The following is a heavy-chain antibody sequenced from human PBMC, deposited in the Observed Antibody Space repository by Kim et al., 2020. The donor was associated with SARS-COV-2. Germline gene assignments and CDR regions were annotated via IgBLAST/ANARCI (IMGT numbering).Heavy chain of an antibody. CDR1: GGSISSSTYY. CDR3: ARDILRAMGPHEI. V-gene: IGHV4-39*07. Sequence: SETLSLTCTVSGGSISSSTYYWGWIRQPPGKGLEWIGSIYDNGNTYYNPSLKSRVTISADTSKNQFSLRLTSVTAADTAVYYCARDILRAMGPHEIWGQG. CDR2: IYDNGNT. J-gene: IGHJ1*01. D-gene: IGHD2-2*02.